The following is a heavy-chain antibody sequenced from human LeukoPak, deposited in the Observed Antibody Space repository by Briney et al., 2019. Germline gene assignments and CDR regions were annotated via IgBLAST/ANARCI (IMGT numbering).Heavy chain of an antibody. CDR1: GGSISSSSYY. CDR3: ARSIVGATFGY. D-gene: IGHD1-26*01. CDR2: IYYSWSP. V-gene: IGHV4-39*07. J-gene: IGHJ4*02. Sequence: SETLSLTCTVSGGSISSSSYYWGWIRPPPGKGLEWIGSIYYSWSPYYNPSLKSRVTISVDTSKNQFSLKRSSVTAADTAVYFCARSIVGATFGYWGQGTLVTVSS.